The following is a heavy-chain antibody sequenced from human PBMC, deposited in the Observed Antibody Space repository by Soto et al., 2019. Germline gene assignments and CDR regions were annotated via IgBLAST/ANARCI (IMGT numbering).Heavy chain of an antibody. D-gene: IGHD2-2*01. CDR3: ARRLVVPAAIGSYWFDP. V-gene: IGHV5-51*01. J-gene: IGHJ5*02. CDR1: GYSFTSYW. Sequence: GESLKISCKGSGYSFTSYWIGWVRQMPGKGLEWMGIIYPGDSDTRYSPSFQGQVTISADKSISTAYLQWSSLKASDTAMYYCARRLVVPAAIGSYWFDPWGQGTLVTVSS. CDR2: IYPGDSDT.